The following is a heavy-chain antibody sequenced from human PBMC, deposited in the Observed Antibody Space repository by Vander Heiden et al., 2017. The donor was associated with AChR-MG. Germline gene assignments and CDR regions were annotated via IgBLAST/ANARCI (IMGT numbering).Heavy chain of an antibody. D-gene: IGHD5-12*01. CDR3: ARRRVRVDIVATFYYYGMDV. CDR1: AGSLSSSSYY. J-gene: IGHJ6*02. V-gene: IGHV4-39*01. CDR2: IYYSGST. Sequence: QLQLQESGPGLVKPSETLSLTCTVSAGSLSSSSYYWGWIRQPPGKGLEWIGSIYYSGSTYYNPSLKSRVTISVDTSKNQFSLKLSSVTAADTAVYYCARRRVRVDIVATFYYYGMDVWGQGTTVTVSS.